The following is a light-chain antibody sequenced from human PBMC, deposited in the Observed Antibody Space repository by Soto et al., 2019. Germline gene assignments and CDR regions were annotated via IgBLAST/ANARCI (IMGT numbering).Light chain of an antibody. CDR2: KAS. CDR1: QSISSR. J-gene: IGKJ4*01. Sequence: DIQMTQSPSTLSASVGDRVTISCRASQSISSRLAWYQQKAGKAPKLLIYKASGLQSGVPSRFSGSGSGTEFTLIIGSLQPDDFATYYCQQYARNPLTFGGGTKVDIK. V-gene: IGKV1-5*03. CDR3: QQYARNPLT.